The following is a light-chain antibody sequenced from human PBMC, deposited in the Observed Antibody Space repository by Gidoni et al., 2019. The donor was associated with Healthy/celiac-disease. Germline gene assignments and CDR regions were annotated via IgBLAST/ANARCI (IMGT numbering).Light chain of an antibody. CDR1: NIGSKS. J-gene: IGLJ2*01. CDR3: QVWDSSSDHL. V-gene: IGLV3-21*04. Sequence: SYVLTPPPSLSVAPGKTARITCGGNNIGSKSVHWYQQKPGQPPVLVIYYDSDRPSGIPERFSGSNSGTTATLTLSRVAAGDAADYYCQVWDSSSDHLFGGGTKLTVL. CDR2: YDS.